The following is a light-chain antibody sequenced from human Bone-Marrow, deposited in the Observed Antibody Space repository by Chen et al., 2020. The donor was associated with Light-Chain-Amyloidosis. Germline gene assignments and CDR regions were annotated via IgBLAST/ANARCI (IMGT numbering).Light chain of an antibody. V-gene: IGLV3-21*02. CDR3: QVWDRSSDRPV. J-gene: IGLJ3*02. Sequence: SYVQTQPSSVSLAPGQTATLACGGNNIGSTSVHCYQQTPGKALLLVVYNDSDRPSGIPDGLSGSNSGNTATLTISRVEAGDEADYYCQVWDRSSDRPVFGGGTKLTVL. CDR2: NDS. CDR1: NIGSTS.